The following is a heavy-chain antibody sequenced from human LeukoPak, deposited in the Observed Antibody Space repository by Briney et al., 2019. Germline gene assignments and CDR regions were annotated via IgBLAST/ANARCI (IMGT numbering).Heavy chain of an antibody. D-gene: IGHD6-19*01. CDR1: GYTFTSYG. Sequence: ASVKVSCKASGYTFTSYGISWVRQAPGQGLEWMGWISAYNGNTNYAQKLQGRVTMTTDTSTSTAYMELRSLRSDDTAVYYCARDWAVAGKLLVDYWGQGTLVTVSS. CDR2: ISAYNGNT. J-gene: IGHJ4*02. CDR3: ARDWAVAGKLLVDY. V-gene: IGHV1-18*01.